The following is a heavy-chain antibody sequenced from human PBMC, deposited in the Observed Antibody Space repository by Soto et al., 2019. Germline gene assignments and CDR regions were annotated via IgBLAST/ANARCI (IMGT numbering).Heavy chain of an antibody. CDR1: GFTVSSSY. J-gene: IGHJ4*02. CDR2: LYAGGNT. Sequence: LRLSCAASGFTVSSSYMSWVRQAPGKGLEWVSTLYAGGNTYYADSVKGRFTISRDDAKNTLYLQMNSLRADDTGVYYCAKYTLSPEDHWGQGTLVTVSS. V-gene: IGHV3-66*01. CDR3: AKYTLSPEDH. D-gene: IGHD2-15*01.